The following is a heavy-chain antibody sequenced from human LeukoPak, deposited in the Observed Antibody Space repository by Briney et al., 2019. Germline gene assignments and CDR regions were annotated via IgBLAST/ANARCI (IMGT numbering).Heavy chain of an antibody. D-gene: IGHD3-16*01. CDR2: LFYSGSP. J-gene: IGHJ5*02. CDR1: RGSMTSYY. V-gene: IGHV4-59*01. Sequence: SETLSLTCSVSRGSMTSYYWTWIRQPPGKGLEWIGSLFYSGSPNANPSLKGRVTMSVDTSRNQFFLTLTSVTAADTALYFCARGGPRWLDPWGQGTLVIVSS. CDR3: ARGGPRWLDP.